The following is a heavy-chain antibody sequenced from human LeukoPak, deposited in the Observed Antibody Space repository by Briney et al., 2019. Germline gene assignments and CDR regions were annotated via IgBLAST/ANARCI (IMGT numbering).Heavy chain of an antibody. Sequence: ASVKVSCKASGGTFSSYAISWVRQAPGQGLEWMGRIIPILGIANYAQKFQGRVTITADKSTSTAYMELSSLRSEDTAVYYCATHVGGLSYLNWFDPWGQGTLVTVSS. J-gene: IGHJ5*02. D-gene: IGHD3-16*01. CDR2: IIPILGIA. CDR3: ATHVGGLSYLNWFDP. CDR1: GGTFSSYA. V-gene: IGHV1-69*04.